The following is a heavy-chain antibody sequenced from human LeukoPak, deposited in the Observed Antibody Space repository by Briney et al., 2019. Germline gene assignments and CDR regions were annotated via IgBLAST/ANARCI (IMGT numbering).Heavy chain of an antibody. D-gene: IGHD6-19*01. CDR3: AREAGDSSGWYNWFDP. Sequence: GSLRLSFAAPGFPFSCYWMSWVRQAPGKGRGWVANKKQDGSEKNYVDSVEGRFTISRDNAKNSLYLQMNSLRAEDTAVYYCAREAGDSSGWYNWFDPWGQGTLVTVSS. CDR1: GFPFSCYW. V-gene: IGHV3-7*01. J-gene: IGHJ5*02. CDR2: KKQDGSEK.